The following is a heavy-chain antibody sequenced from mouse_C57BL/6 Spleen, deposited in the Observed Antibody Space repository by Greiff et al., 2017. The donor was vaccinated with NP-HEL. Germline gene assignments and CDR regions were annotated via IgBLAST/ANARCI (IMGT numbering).Heavy chain of an antibody. Sequence: QVQLKESGADLAKPGASVTLSCKASGYTFTSYWMHWVQPRPGQGLEWIGYINPSSGYTTYNQKFKDKATLTADKSSSTAYMQLSSLTYDDSAVYYCAPYSNYRFAYWGQGTLVTVSA. V-gene: IGHV1-7*01. CDR1: GYTFTSYW. CDR2: INPSSGYT. CDR3: APYSNYRFAY. J-gene: IGHJ3*01. D-gene: IGHD2-5*01.